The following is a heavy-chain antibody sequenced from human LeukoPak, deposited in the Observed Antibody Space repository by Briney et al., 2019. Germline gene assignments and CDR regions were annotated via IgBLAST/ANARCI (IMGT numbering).Heavy chain of an antibody. V-gene: IGHV1-69*05. J-gene: IGHJ3*02. CDR2: IIPIFGTA. CDR1: GGTFSSYA. D-gene: IGHD1-26*01. CDR3: ARGRSGSYLDAFDI. Sequence: ASVKVSCKASGGTFSSYAISWVRQAPGQGLERMGGIIPIFGTANYAQKFQGRVTITTDESTSTAYMELSSLRSEDTAVYYCARGRSGSYLDAFDIWGQGTMVTVSS.